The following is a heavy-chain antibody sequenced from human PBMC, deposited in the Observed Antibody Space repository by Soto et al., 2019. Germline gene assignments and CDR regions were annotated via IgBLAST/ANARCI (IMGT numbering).Heavy chain of an antibody. CDR1: GGSFSGYY. CDR2: INHSGST. J-gene: IGHJ4*02. Sequence: QVQLQQWGAGLLKPSETLSLTCAVYGGSFSGYYWSWIRQPPGKGLEWIGEINHSGSTNDNPSLKSRVTISVDTSKNQFSLKLSSVTAADPAVYYCARGSGWYYWGQGTLVTVSS. V-gene: IGHV4-34*01. D-gene: IGHD6-19*01. CDR3: ARGSGWYY.